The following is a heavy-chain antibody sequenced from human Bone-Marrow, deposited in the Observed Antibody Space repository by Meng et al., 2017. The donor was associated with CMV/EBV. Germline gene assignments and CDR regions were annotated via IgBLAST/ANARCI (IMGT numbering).Heavy chain of an antibody. CDR3: ARGHLGYQLPDMGYYYGMDV. CDR1: GYTFTGYY. D-gene: IGHD2-2*01. J-gene: IGHJ6*02. Sequence: ASVKVSCKASGYTFTGYYMHWVRQAPGQGLEWMGWINPNSGGTNYAQKFQGRVTMTRDTSISTAYMELSRLRSDDTAVYYCARGHLGYQLPDMGYYYGMDVWGQGTTVTVSS. V-gene: IGHV1-2*02. CDR2: INPNSGGT.